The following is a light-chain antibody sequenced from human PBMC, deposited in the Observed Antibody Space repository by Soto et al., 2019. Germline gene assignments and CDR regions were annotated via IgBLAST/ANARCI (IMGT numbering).Light chain of an antibody. CDR3: QQRRSWQVT. CDR2: DAS. V-gene: IGKV3-11*01. Sequence: EIVLTQSPATLSLSPGERATLSCRASRTVGSYLAWYQQKPGQAPRLLIYDASNRATGIPARFSGSGSGTNFTLTISSLEPEDFAVYYCQQRRSWQVTFGQGTRLEIK. CDR1: RTVGSY. J-gene: IGKJ5*01.